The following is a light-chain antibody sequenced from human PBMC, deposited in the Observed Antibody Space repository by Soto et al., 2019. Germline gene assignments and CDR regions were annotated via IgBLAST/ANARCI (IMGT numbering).Light chain of an antibody. V-gene: IGKV3-20*01. CDR1: QSVSSAY. J-gene: IGKJ2*01. Sequence: EIVLTQSPGTLSLSPGERATLSCRASQSVSSAYLAWYQQLPGQAPRLLIYGSSSTTSGIPDRFSGSGSGKYSTITSSVLDPDVFAVYCWQHTGSPFYTFGQGTKLEIK. CDR2: GSS. CDR3: QHTGSPFYT.